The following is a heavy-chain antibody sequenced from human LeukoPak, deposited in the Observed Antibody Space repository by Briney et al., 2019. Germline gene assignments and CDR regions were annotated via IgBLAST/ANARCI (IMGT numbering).Heavy chain of an antibody. J-gene: IGHJ5*02. CDR3: ARDYGSPSSSFSWGWFDP. V-gene: IGHV4-4*09. CDR2: IYTSGST. D-gene: IGHD6-13*01. Sequence: SETLSLTCSVSGGSISTFYWSWIRQPPGKELEWVGYIYTSGSTNYNPSLKSRVTISVDTSKDQFSLKLSSVTAADTAVYYCARDYGSPSSSFSWGWFDPWGQGTLVTVSS. CDR1: GGSISTFY.